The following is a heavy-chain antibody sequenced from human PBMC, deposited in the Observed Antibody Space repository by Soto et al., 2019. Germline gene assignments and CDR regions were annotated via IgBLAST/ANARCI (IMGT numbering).Heavy chain of an antibody. CDR3: AKGLLTYYDIY. CDR2: ISYDGSNK. Sequence: GSLRLSCAASGFTFSSYGMHWVRQAPGKGLEWVAVISYDGSNKYYADSVKGRFTISRDNSKNTLYLQMNSLRAEDTAVYYCAKGLLTYYDIYWGQGTLVTVSS. J-gene: IGHJ4*02. D-gene: IGHD3-9*01. V-gene: IGHV3-30*18. CDR1: GFTFSSYG.